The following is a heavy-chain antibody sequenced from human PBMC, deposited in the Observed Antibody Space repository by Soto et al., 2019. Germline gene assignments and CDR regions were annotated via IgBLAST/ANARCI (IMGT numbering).Heavy chain of an antibody. D-gene: IGHD1-20*01. CDR3: AREFYNFANLDY. V-gene: IGHV1-18*04. CDR2: INVYNGNT. J-gene: IGHJ4*02. CDR1: GYTFSTYP. Sequence: QVQLVQSGAEVRKPGASVKVSCQASGYTFSTYPITWVRQAPGQGLEWLGWINVYNGNTVYAQKFQGRVTMTTDTSTSTAYMELRSLRSDDTAIYYCAREFYNFANLDYWGQGTLVTVSS.